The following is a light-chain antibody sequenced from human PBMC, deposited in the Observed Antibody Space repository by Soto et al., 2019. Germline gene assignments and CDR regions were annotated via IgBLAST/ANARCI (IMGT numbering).Light chain of an antibody. CDR2: DAS. Sequence: DLQMTQSPSSLSASVGDRVTITCRASQTISTYLNWYQQKPGKAPRLLIYDASSLLSGVPSRFSGSGSGTDLTLTIASLQPEDFSTYYCQQSDSTPYTFGQGTKVEI. CDR3: QQSDSTPYT. CDR1: QTISTY. J-gene: IGKJ2*01. V-gene: IGKV1-39*01.